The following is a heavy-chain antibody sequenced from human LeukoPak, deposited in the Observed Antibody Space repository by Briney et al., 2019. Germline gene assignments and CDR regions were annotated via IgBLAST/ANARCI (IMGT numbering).Heavy chain of an antibody. CDR3: ARGGAYCSGGSCLGTMDV. Sequence: GSLRLSCAASGFTFSSYSMNWVRQAPGKGLEWVSSISSSSSYIYYADSVKGRFTISRDNAKNSLYLQMNSLRAEDTAVYHCARGGAYCSGGSCLGTMDVWGKGTTVTVSS. CDR2: ISSSSSYI. CDR1: GFTFSSYS. D-gene: IGHD2-15*01. V-gene: IGHV3-21*01. J-gene: IGHJ6*03.